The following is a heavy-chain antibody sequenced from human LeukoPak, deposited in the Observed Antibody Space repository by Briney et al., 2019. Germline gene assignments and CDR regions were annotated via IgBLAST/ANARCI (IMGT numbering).Heavy chain of an antibody. CDR2: IYYSGRT. Sequence: PSETLSLTCSVSGDSVSRSDSYWDWIRQPPGKGLEWIGTIYYSGRTYYSPSLKSRVTMSVVPSNNQFSLNLRSVTAADTAVYYCARRRYYDGSGYLEWGQGTLLSVSS. CDR1: GDSVSRSDSY. D-gene: IGHD3-22*01. V-gene: IGHV4-39*01. CDR3: ARRRYYDGSGYLE. J-gene: IGHJ1*01.